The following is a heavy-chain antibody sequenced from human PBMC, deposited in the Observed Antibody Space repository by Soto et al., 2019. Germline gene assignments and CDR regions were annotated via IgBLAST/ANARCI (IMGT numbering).Heavy chain of an antibody. V-gene: IGHV4-59*01. Sequence: SETLSLTCTVSGGSISNSYWSWIRQSPGKGLEWIGYIYYTGSTNYNPSLKSRVTMSADTSKKQFSLKMNSVTAADAAVYYCATSAAAYSYFDYWGQGTLVTVSS. CDR1: GGSISNSY. CDR2: IYYTGST. J-gene: IGHJ4*02. D-gene: IGHD2-15*01. CDR3: ATSAAAYSYFDY.